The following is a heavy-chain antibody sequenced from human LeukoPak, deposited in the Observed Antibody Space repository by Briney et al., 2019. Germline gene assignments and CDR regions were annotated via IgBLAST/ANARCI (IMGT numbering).Heavy chain of an antibody. CDR1: GYTFTNYD. V-gene: IGHV1-8*01. CDR2: MNPNSGNT. D-gene: IGHD3-22*01. CDR3: ATRPLYDSSGYSIGYYFDY. Sequence: ASVKVSCKASGYTFTNYDINWVRQATGQGLEWMGWMNPNSGNTGYAQKFQGRVTMTRNTSISTAYMELSSLRSEDTAVYYCATRPLYDSSGYSIGYYFDYWGQGTLVTVSS. J-gene: IGHJ4*02.